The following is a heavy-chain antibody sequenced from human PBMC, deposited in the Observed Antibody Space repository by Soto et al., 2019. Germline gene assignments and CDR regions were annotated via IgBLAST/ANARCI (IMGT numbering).Heavy chain of an antibody. V-gene: IGHV1-2*02. CDR3: ARKTVGYSSSWYWFDP. CDR2: INPNSGGT. CDR1: GYTFTGYY. J-gene: IGHJ5*02. Sequence: GASVKVSCKASGYTFTGYYMHWVRQAPGQGLEWMGWINPNSGGTNYAQKFQGRVTMTRDTSISTAYMELSRLRSDDTAVYYCARKTVGYSSSWYWFDPWGQGILVTVSS. D-gene: IGHD6-13*01.